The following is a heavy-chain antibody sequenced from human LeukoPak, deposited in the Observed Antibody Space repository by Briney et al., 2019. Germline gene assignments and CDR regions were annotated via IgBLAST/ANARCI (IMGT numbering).Heavy chain of an antibody. Sequence: SETLSLTCTVSGGSISSYYWSWIRQPPGKGLEWIGYIYYSGSTNYNPSLKSRVTISVDTSKNQFSLKLSSVTAADTAVYYCARDREYYYDSSGYYGAFDIWGQGTIVTVSS. CDR1: GGSISSYY. D-gene: IGHD3-22*01. J-gene: IGHJ3*02. CDR3: ARDREYYYDSSGYYGAFDI. V-gene: IGHV4-59*01. CDR2: IYYSGST.